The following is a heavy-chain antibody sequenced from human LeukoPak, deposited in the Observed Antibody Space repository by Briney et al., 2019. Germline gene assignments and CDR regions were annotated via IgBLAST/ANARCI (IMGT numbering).Heavy chain of an antibody. CDR1: GGSISSGDYY. Sequence: PSETLSLNCTVSGGSISSGDYYWSWIHQPPGTGLEWIGYIYYSESTYYNPSLKSRVTISVDTSKNQLSLKLSSVTAADTAVYYCARDDYGDYGAFDIWGQGTMVTVSS. CDR2: IYYSEST. D-gene: IGHD4-17*01. J-gene: IGHJ3*02. V-gene: IGHV4-30-4*01. CDR3: ARDDYGDYGAFDI.